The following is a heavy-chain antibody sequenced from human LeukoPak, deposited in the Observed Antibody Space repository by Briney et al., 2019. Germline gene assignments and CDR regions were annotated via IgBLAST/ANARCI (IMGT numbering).Heavy chain of an antibody. CDR3: ARDATTLYSSNAFDI. CDR2: IYYSGST. D-gene: IGHD6-13*01. J-gene: IGHJ3*02. Sequence: SETLSLTCTVSGGSISSGGYYWSWIRQHPGKGLEWIGYIYYSGSTYYNPSLKSRVTISVDTSKNQFSLKLSSVTAADTAVYYCARDATTLYSSNAFDIWGQGTMVTVSS. V-gene: IGHV4-31*03. CDR1: GGSISSGGYY.